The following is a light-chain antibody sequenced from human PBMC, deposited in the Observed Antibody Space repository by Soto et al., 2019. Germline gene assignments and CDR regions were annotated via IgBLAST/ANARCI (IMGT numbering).Light chain of an antibody. J-gene: IGKJ4*01. Sequence: DIRLTQSPSTLSASVADRVTITCRASQSITARLAWYQQKPGKAPKLLIYGASILERGVPSRFSGSGSGTEFTLTISTLQPDDFATYYCQQYNTFSLTFGGGTKVDNK. CDR2: GAS. V-gene: IGKV1-5*01. CDR3: QQYNTFSLT. CDR1: QSITAR.